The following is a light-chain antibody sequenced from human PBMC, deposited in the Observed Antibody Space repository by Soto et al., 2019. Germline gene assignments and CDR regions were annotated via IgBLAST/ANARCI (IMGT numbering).Light chain of an antibody. V-gene: IGKV1-33*01. CDR2: DTS. Sequence: DIQMTQSPSSLSASVGDRVTITFQKSQDICGYLNWYQQKPGKAPNLLIYDTSRFETGVPPRFSGDGYGTDFTLIIPSLQPDDTVTFYCQQYESLASFGPGTKVDL. CDR3: QQYESLAS. CDR1: QDICGY. J-gene: IGKJ3*01.